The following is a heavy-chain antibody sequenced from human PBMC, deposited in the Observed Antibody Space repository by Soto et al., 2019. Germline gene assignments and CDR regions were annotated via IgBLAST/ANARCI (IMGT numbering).Heavy chain of an antibody. V-gene: IGHV1-69*13. D-gene: IGHD3-10*01. CDR2: IIPIFGTA. CDR3: ARVLRPRGCWFAP. CDR1: GGTFSSYA. Sequence: SVKVSCKASGGTFSSYAISWVRQAPGQGLEWMGGIIPIFGTANYAQKFQGRVTITADESTSTAYMELSSLRSEDTAVYYCARVLRPRGCWFAPWGQGTLVTVSS. J-gene: IGHJ5*02.